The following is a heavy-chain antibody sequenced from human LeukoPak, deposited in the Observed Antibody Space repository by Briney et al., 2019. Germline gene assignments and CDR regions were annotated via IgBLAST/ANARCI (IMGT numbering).Heavy chain of an antibody. Sequence: GGSLRLSCAASRFTFSSYGMHWVRQAPGKGLEWVAVISYDGSNKYYADSVKGRFTISRDNSKNTLYLQMNSLRAEDTAVYYCAIPNPTGTVAQEKFDYWGQGTLVTVSS. CDR3: AIPNPTGTVAQEKFDY. CDR2: ISYDGSNK. V-gene: IGHV3-30*03. J-gene: IGHJ4*02. D-gene: IGHD4-23*01. CDR1: RFTFSSYG.